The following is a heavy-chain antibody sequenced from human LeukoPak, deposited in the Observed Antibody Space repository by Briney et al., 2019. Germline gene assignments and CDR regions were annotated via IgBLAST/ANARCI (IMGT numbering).Heavy chain of an antibody. CDR2: IRSKANSYAT. V-gene: IGHV3-73*01. Sequence: GGSLKLSCAASGFTFSGSALHWVRQASGKGLEWVGRIRSKANSYATAYAASVKGRFTISRDDSKNRAYLQMNSLKTEDTAVYYCTRDSGYDNPFDYWGQGTLVTVYS. D-gene: IGHD5-12*01. CDR1: GFTFSGSA. J-gene: IGHJ4*02. CDR3: TRDSGYDNPFDY.